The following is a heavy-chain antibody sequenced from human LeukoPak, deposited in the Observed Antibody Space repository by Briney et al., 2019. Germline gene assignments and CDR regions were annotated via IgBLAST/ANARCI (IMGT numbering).Heavy chain of an antibody. Sequence: PGGSLRLSCAASGFSFSDYAMAWVRQTPGKGLEWVSVITGSGGNTYYADSVKGRFSISRDNSKNTIYLHMNNLRAEDTAIYYCAKDRVFGVVITGFDLWGQGTMVTVSS. D-gene: IGHD3-3*01. CDR3: AKDRVFGVVITGFDL. CDR1: GFSFSDYA. J-gene: IGHJ3*01. CDR2: ITGSGGNT. V-gene: IGHV3-23*01.